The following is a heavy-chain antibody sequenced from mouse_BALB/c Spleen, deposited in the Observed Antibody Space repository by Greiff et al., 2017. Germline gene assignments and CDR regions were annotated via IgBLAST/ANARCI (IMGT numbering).Heavy chain of an antibody. D-gene: IGHD4-1*01. CDR2: ISSGSSTI. J-gene: IGHJ2*01. Sequence: EVKLVESGGGLVQPGGSRKLSCAASGFTFSSFGMHWVRQAPEKGLEWVAYISSGSSTIYYADTVKGRFTISRDNPKNTLFLQMTSLRSEDTAMYYCARSLLGRYYFDYWGQGTTLTVSS. CDR1: GFTFSSFG. CDR3: ARSLLGRYYFDY. V-gene: IGHV5-17*02.